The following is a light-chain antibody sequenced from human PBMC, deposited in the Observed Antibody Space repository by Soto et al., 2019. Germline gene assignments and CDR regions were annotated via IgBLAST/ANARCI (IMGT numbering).Light chain of an antibody. J-gene: IGLJ1*01. Sequence: LTRTPSSSGSPGQSVAISCTGTSSDVGGYNYVSWYQQHPGKAPKLMIYEVNKRPSGVPDRFSGSKSGNTASLTVSGLQAEDEADYYCSSYAGSSNAFGTGTKVTVL. V-gene: IGLV2-8*01. CDR1: SSDVGGYNY. CDR2: EVN. CDR3: SSYAGSSNA.